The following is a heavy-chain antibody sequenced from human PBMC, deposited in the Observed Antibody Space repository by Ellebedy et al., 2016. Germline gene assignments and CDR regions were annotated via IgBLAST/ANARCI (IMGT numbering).Heavy chain of an antibody. CDR1: GFTFSDSW. CDR3: ARGFGGVTGY. D-gene: IGHD2-8*02. V-gene: IGHV3-7*04. CDR2: IKEDGSEK. Sequence: GESLKISXAASGFTFSDSWMTWVRQAPGKGLEWVAHIKEDGSEKYYVDSVKGRFSMSRDNTKNSLSLQMNSLRAEDTALYYCARGFGGVTGYWGQGTLVTVSS. J-gene: IGHJ4*02.